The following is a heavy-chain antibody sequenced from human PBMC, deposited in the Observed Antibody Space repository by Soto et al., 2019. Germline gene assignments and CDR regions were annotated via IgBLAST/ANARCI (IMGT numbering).Heavy chain of an antibody. CDR3: ARGFGVAPWAFDI. J-gene: IGHJ3*02. CDR2: INSDGSSR. V-gene: IGHV3-74*01. CDR1: GFTFSNYW. D-gene: IGHD3-3*01. Sequence: EVQLVESGGGLVQPGGSLRLSCAASGFTFSNYWMHWVRQAPGKGLVWVSRINSDGSSRSYADSVKGRFTISRDNAKNTLYLQMSSLRDEDTAVYYCARGFGVAPWAFDIWGQGTVVTVSS.